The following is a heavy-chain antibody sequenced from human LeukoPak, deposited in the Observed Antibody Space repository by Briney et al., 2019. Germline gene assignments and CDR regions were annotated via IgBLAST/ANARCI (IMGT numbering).Heavy chain of an antibody. CDR3: ATIQDTAMVEFDY. Sequence: PSETLSLTCAVYGGSFSGYYWSWIRQPPGKGLEWIGEINHSGSTNYNPSLKSRVTISVDTSKNQFSLKLSSVTAADTAVYYCATIQDTAMVEFDYWGQGTLVTVSS. CDR2: INHSGST. V-gene: IGHV4-34*01. D-gene: IGHD5-18*01. J-gene: IGHJ4*02. CDR1: GGSFSGYY.